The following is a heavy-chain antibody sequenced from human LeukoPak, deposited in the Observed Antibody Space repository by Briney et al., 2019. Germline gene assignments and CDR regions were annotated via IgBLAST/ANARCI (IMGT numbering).Heavy chain of an antibody. CDR1: GFTFSSYA. J-gene: IGHJ4*02. Sequence: GGSLRLSCAAPGFTFSSYAMSWVRQAPGKGLEWVSAISGSGGSTHYADSVKGRFTISRDNSKNTVYLQMNSLRAEDTAVYYCAKTTTGYSSGRFPGWPVDYWGQGTLVTVSS. CDR3: AKTTTGYSSGRFPGWPVDY. CDR2: ISGSGGST. V-gene: IGHV3-23*01. D-gene: IGHD6-19*01.